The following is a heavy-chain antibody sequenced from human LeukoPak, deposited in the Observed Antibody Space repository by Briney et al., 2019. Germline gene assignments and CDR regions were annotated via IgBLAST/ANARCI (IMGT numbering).Heavy chain of an antibody. CDR1: GGSISSGSYY. D-gene: IGHD3-3*01. J-gene: IGHJ4*02. V-gene: IGHV4-61*02. CDR2: IYTSGST. Sequence: PSQTLSLTCTVSGGSISSGSYYWSWIRQPAGKGLEWIGRIYTSGSTNYNPSLKSRVTMSVDTSKNQFSLKLSSVTAADTAVYYCARELRFLESIDYWGQGTLVTVSS. CDR3: ARELRFLESIDY.